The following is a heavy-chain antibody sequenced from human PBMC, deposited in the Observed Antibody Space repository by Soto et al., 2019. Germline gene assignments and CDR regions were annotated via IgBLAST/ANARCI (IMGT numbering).Heavy chain of an antibody. J-gene: IGHJ1*01. D-gene: IGHD4-17*01. V-gene: IGHV3-21*01. Sequence: PGGSLRLSCAASGFTFSSYSMNWVRQAPGKGLEWVSSISSSSSYIYYADSVKGRFTISRDNAKNSLYLQMNSLRAEDTAVYYCARDEGYGDYVSEYFQHWGQGTLVTVSS. CDR1: GFTFSSYS. CDR2: ISSSSSYI. CDR3: ARDEGYGDYVSEYFQH.